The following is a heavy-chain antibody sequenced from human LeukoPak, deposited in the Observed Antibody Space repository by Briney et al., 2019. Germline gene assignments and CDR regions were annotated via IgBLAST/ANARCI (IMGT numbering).Heavy chain of an antibody. V-gene: IGHV4-59*01. J-gene: IGHJ4*02. CDR2: IYYSGST. Sequence: SETLSLTCTVSGGSISSYYWSWIRQPPGKGLEWIGYIYYSGSTNYNPSLKSRVTISVDTSKNQFSLKLSSVTAADMAVYYCARVEAAGIDYWGQGTLVTVSS. CDR1: GGSISSYY. D-gene: IGHD6-13*01. CDR3: ARVEAAGIDY.